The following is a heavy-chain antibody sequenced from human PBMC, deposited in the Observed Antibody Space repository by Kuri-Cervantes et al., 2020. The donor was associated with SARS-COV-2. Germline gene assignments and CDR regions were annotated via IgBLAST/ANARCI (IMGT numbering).Heavy chain of an antibody. Sequence: GGSLRLTCAASGFTFSSYGMHWVRQAPGKGLEWVAVISYDGSNKYYADSVKGRFTISRDYAKNSLYLQMNSLRAEDTAVYYCARDCVYTSSSWFDPWGQGTLVTVSS. CDR3: ARDCVYTSSSWFDP. D-gene: IGHD6-6*01. CDR2: ISYDGSNK. CDR1: GFTFSSYG. J-gene: IGHJ5*02. V-gene: IGHV3-30*03.